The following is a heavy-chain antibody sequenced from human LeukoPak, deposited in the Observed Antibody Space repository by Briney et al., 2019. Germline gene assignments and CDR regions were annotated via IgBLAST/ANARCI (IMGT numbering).Heavy chain of an antibody. CDR3: ARREVEMRASASGNWLCP. J-gene: IGHJ5*02. D-gene: IGHD3-10*01. V-gene: IGHV4-59*08. CDR2: ISYSGTI. Sequence: SETLSLTCTVSGGSISSSYWNWVRQPPGTGLEWIGRISYSGTIKYNPSPKSRVTISSQTTKNKFSLNLTSVTSADTAVYYCARREVEMRASASGNWLCPWGQGTVVSVSS. CDR1: GGSISSSY.